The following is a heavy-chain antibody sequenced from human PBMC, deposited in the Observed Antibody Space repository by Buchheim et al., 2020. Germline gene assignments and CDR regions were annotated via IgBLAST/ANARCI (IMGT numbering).Heavy chain of an antibody. CDR3: ARQDFYGSGSPSFDY. J-gene: IGHJ4*02. D-gene: IGHD3-10*01. V-gene: IGHV5-51*01. CDR1: GYSFTNYW. Sequence: EVQLVQSGTEVKKPGESLKISCKGSGYSFTNYWIGWVRQMPGKGLEWMGVIYPGDSDTTYSPSFQGRVTISAHKSTSTDYPQWTRLQASDTAMYYCARQDFYGSGSPSFDYWGQGTL. CDR2: IYPGDSDT.